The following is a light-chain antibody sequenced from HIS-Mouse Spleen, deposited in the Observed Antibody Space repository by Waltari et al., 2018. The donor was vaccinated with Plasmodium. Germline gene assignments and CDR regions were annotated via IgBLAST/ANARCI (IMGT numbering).Light chain of an antibody. V-gene: IGLV5-37*01. CDR1: SDINVGSYN. CDR3: MIWPSNASGV. CDR2: YYSDSDK. J-gene: IGLJ3*02. Sequence: QPVLTQPPSSSASPGASARLTCTLPSDINVGSYNIYWYQQKQGSPPRYLLDYYSDSDKDQGSGVPSRFSGSRDASANTGILLISGLQSEDEADYYCMIWPSNASGVFGGGTKLTVL.